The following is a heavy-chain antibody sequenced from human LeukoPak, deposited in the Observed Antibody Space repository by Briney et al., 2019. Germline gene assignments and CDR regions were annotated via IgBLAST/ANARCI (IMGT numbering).Heavy chain of an antibody. D-gene: IGHD2-15*01. J-gene: IGHJ4*02. CDR1: GFTFSGYE. V-gene: IGHV3-48*03. CDR3: ARDRSGGNWYFDY. CDR2: SGSSGSST. Sequence: PAGSLRLSCAASGFTFSGYEMNWVRQDPGKGLEWVSLSGSSGSSTYYADSVKGRFTISRDNAENSLYLQMNSLRAEDTAVYYCARDRSGGNWYFDYWGRGTLVTVSS.